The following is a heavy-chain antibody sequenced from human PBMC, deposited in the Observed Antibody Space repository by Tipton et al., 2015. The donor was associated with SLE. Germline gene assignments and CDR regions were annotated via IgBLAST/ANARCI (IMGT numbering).Heavy chain of an antibody. J-gene: IGHJ1*01. D-gene: IGHD6-19*01. CDR2: IKQDGSEK. CDR1: GFTFSSYW. V-gene: IGHV3-7*03. Sequence: GSLRLSCAASGFTFSSYWMSWVRQAPGKGLEWVANIKQDGSEKYYVDSVKGRFTISRDNAKNSLYLQMDSLRAEDTAVYYCARTAEQWLVGAEYFQHWGQGTLVTVSS. CDR3: ARTAEQWLVGAEYFQH.